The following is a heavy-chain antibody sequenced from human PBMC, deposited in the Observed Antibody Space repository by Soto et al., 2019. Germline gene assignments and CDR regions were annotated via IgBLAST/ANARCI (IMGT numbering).Heavy chain of an antibody. Sequence: GGSLRLSCAASGFTFSNAWMNWVRQAPGKGLEWVGRIKSKTDGGTTDYAAPVKGRFTISRDDSKNTLYLQMNSLKTEDTAVYYCTTDETYYGSGTYYYGMDVWGQGTTVTVSS. D-gene: IGHD3-10*01. CDR2: IKSKTDGGTT. CDR1: GFTFSNAW. V-gene: IGHV3-15*07. J-gene: IGHJ6*02. CDR3: TTDETYYGSGTYYYGMDV.